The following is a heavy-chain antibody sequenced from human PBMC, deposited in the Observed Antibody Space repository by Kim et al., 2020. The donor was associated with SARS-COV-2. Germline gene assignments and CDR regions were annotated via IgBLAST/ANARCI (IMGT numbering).Heavy chain of an antibody. CDR2: TYYSGST. CDR1: GGSISRGGYY. D-gene: IGHD6-6*01. J-gene: IGHJ1*01. Sequence: SETLSLTCTVSGGSISRGGYYWSWIRQHPGKGLEWIGYTYYSGSTYYNPSLKSRVTISVDTSKNQFSLKLSSVTAADTAVYYCARDTQLEYFQHWGQGTLVTVSS. V-gene: IGHV4-31*03. CDR3: ARDTQLEYFQH.